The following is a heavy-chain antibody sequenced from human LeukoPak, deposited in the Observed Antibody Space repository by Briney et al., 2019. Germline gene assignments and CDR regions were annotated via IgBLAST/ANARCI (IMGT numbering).Heavy chain of an antibody. Sequence: PSETLSLTCAVYGGSFSGYYWSWIRQPPGKGLEWIGEINHSGSTNYNPSLKSRVTISVDTSKNQFSLKLSSVTAADTAVYYCARGPLYYDYVWGSYRKRHDAFDIWGQGTMVTVSS. D-gene: IGHD3-16*02. V-gene: IGHV4-34*01. CDR2: INHSGST. J-gene: IGHJ3*02. CDR1: GGSFSGYY. CDR3: ARGPLYYDYVWGSYRKRHDAFDI.